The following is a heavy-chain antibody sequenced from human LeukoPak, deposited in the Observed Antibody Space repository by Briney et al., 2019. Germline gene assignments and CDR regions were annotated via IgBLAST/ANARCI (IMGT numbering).Heavy chain of an antibody. V-gene: IGHV3-48*03. CDR2: IGASGTPK. Sequence: PGGSLRLSCVVSGFPFHFYELNWVRQAPGKGLEWVSNIGASGTPKYYADSVKGRFSISRDTAKSSLFLQMNSLRVDDTAVYYCSLLAVASDFDYWGQGVLVTVSS. D-gene: IGHD6-19*01. CDR1: GFPFHFYE. CDR3: SLLAVASDFDY. J-gene: IGHJ4*02.